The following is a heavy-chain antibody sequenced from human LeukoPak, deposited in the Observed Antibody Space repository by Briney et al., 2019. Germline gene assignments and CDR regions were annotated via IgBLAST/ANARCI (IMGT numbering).Heavy chain of an antibody. CDR2: ISGSGGRT. V-gene: IGHV3-23*01. J-gene: IGHJ4*02. CDR3: AKGGVGYSYGFFDY. D-gene: IGHD5-18*01. CDR1: GFTFSSYA. Sequence: GGSLRLSCAASGFTFSSYAMSWVRQAPGKGLEWVSAISGSGGRTYYADSVKGRFTISRDNSKNTLYLQMNSLRAEDTAVYYCAKGGVGYSYGFFDYWGQGTLVAVSS.